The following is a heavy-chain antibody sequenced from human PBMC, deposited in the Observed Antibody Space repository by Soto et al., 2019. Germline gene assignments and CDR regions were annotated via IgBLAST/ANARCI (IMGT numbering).Heavy chain of an antibody. CDR2: ISGSGGST. J-gene: IGHJ4*02. CDR1: GFTFSSYA. Sequence: GGSLRLSCAASGFTFSSYAMSWVRQAPGKGLEWVSAISGSGGSTYYADPVKGRFTISRDNSKNTLYLKMNSLRAEDTAVYYCAKGYTKVWLVATITGYWGQGTLVTVSS. V-gene: IGHV3-23*01. D-gene: IGHD5-12*01. CDR3: AKGYTKVWLVATITGY.